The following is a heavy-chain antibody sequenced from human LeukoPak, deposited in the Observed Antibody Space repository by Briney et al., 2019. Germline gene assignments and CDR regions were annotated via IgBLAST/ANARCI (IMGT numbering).Heavy chain of an antibody. CDR1: GGSFSGYY. V-gene: IGHV4-34*01. CDR2: INRSGST. D-gene: IGHD2-2*01. Sequence: SETLSLTCAVYGGSFSGYYWSWIRQPPGKGLEWIGEINRSGSTNYNPSLKSRVTIPVDTSKNQFSLKLSSVTAADTAVYYCARGSRYCSSTSCYWYVYWGQGTLVTVSS. CDR3: ARGSRYCSSTSCYWYVY. J-gene: IGHJ4*02.